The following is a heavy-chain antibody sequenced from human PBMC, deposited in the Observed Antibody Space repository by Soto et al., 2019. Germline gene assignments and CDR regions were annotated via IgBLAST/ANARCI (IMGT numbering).Heavy chain of an antibody. CDR2: TYYRSEWYN. CDR3: ARDDNRYCSSTSCYNFDY. D-gene: IGHD2-2*02. CDR1: GDSVSSKSDA. Sequence: PSQTLSLPCAISGDSVSSKSDAWNWIRQSPSSGLEWLGRTYYRSEWYNDYAVSVKSRITINPDTSKNQFSLQLNSVTPEDTAVYYCARDDNRYCSSTSCYNFDYWGQGTLVTVSS. V-gene: IGHV6-1*01. J-gene: IGHJ4*02.